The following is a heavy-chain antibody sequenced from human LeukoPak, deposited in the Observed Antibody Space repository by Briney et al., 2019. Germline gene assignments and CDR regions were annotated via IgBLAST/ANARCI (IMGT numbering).Heavy chain of an antibody. V-gene: IGHV4-59*01. Sequence: PSETLSLTCTVSGGSISSYYWSWIRQPPGKGLEWIGYIYYSGSTNYNPSLKSRVTISVDTSKNQFSLKLSSVTAADTAVYYCARSQLRDELLWFGGLFDDAFDIWGQGTMVTVSS. J-gene: IGHJ3*02. CDR3: ARSQLRDELLWFGGLFDDAFDI. D-gene: IGHD3-10*01. CDR2: IYYSGST. CDR1: GGSISSYY.